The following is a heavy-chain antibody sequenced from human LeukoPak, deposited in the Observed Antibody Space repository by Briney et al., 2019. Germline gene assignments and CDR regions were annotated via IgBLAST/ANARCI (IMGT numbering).Heavy chain of an antibody. D-gene: IGHD4-11*01. Sequence: GGSLRLSCAATGFIFNHYALXXXRQAPGKGLXXXXXXXSDGTXXYYAASVKGRFXXXXXDSEKTVYLQMNTLRPEDTGVYYCARDAQRXFDYSNSLQYWGQGAPVTVS. V-gene: IGHV3-33*01. CDR3: ARDAQRXFDYSNSLQY. J-gene: IGHJ4*02. CDR1: GFIFNHYA. CDR2: XXSDGTXX.